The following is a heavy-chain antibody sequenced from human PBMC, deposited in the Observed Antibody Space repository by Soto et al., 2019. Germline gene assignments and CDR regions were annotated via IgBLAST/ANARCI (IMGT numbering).Heavy chain of an antibody. J-gene: IGHJ2*01. V-gene: IGHV3-33*01. CDR1: GFTFSSYG. CDR3: ASSSGSSHNWHFDL. CDR2: IWYDGSNK. D-gene: IGHD1-26*01. Sequence: GGSLRLSCAASGFTFSSYGMHWVRQAPGKGLEWVAVIWYDGSNKYYADSVKGRFTISRDNSKNTLYLQMNSLRAEDTAVYYCASSSGSSHNWHFDLWGRGTLVTVSS.